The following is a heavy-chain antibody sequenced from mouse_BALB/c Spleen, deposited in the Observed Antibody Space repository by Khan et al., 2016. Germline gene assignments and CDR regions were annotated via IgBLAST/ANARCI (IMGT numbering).Heavy chain of an antibody. CDR1: GFSLSTSGMG. D-gene: IGHD2-13*01. J-gene: IGHJ3*01. CDR3: AADDSFAH. CDR2: IYWDDDK. V-gene: IGHV8-12*01. Sequence: QVTLKESGPGILQPSQTLSLTCSFSGFSLSTSGMGVSWIRQPSGKGLEWLAHIYWDDDKRYNPSLKSRLTISKDTSSTQVFLKITSVDTAATATYYCAADDSFAHWGQGTLVTVSA.